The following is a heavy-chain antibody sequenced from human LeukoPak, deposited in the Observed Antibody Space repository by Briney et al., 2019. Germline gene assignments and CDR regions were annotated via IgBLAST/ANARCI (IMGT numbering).Heavy chain of an antibody. J-gene: IGHJ6*02. V-gene: IGHV3-23*01. D-gene: IGHD3-3*01. Sequence: GGSLRLSCAASGFTFSSYAMSWVRQAPGKGLEWVSAISGSGGSTYYADSVKGRFTISRDNSKNTLYLQMNSLRAEDTAVYYCAKEPSLQIFESNYYYYGMDVWGQGTTVTVSS. CDR2: ISGSGGST. CDR1: GFTFSSYA. CDR3: AKEPSLQIFESNYYYYGMDV.